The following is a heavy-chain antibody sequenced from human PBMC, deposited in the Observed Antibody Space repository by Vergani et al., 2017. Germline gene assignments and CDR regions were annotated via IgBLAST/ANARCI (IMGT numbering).Heavy chain of an antibody. V-gene: IGHV1-2*02. D-gene: IGHD2-21*01. CDR1: GYTFTGYY. J-gene: IGHJ5*02. CDR3: AREGRGIVVTTNWFDP. CDR2: INPNSGGT. Sequence: QVQLVQSGAEVKKPGASVKVSCKASGYTFTGYYMHWVRQAPGQGLEWMGWINPNSGGTNYAQKFQGRGTMTRDTSISTAYMELSRLRSDDTAVYYCAREGRGIVVTTNWFDPWGQGTLVTVSS.